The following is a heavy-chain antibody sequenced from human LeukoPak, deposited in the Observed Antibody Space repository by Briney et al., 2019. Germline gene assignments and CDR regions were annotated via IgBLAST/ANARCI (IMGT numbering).Heavy chain of an antibody. CDR1: GFTFSSYE. J-gene: IGHJ6*04. CDR2: ISSSGSTI. D-gene: IGHD3-10*02. V-gene: IGHV3-48*03. Sequence: GGSLRLSCVASGFTFSSYEMTWVRQAPGKGPEWLSYISSSGSTIYYADSVKGRFTISRDNAKNSLYLQMNSLRAEDTAVYYCAELGITMIGGVWGKGTTVTISS. CDR3: AELGITMIGGV.